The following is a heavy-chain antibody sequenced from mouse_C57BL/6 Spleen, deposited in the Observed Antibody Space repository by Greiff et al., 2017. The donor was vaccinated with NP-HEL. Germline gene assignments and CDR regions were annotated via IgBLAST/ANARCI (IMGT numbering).Heavy chain of an antibody. CDR2: INPNNGGT. J-gene: IGHJ3*01. CDR1: GYTFTDYY. Sequence: VQLQQSGPELVKPGASVKISCKASGYTFTDYYMNWVKQSHGKSLEWIGDINPNNGGTSYNQKFKGKATLTVDKSSSTAYMELRSLTSEDSAVYYCARCGPGTLFAYWGQGTLVTVSA. V-gene: IGHV1-26*01. CDR3: ARCGPGTLFAY.